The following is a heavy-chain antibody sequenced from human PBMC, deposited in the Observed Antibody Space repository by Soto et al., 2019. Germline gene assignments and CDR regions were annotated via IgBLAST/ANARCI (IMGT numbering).Heavy chain of an antibody. V-gene: IGHV3-7*01. D-gene: IGHD3-10*01. CDR1: GFTFSSYA. CDR2: INQDGRER. J-gene: IGHJ4*02. Sequence: PGGSLRLSCAASGFTFSSYAMSWVRQAPGKGLEWVANINQDGRERYYVDSVKGRFSISRDNAKISLYLQMNSLRAEDTAVYYCVKDNRGSYWGQGTLVTVSS. CDR3: VKDNRGSY.